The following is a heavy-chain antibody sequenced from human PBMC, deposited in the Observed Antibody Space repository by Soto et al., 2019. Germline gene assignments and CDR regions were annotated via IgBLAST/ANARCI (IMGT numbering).Heavy chain of an antibody. CDR3: ARDLGYSYGYDGMDV. D-gene: IGHD5-18*01. V-gene: IGHV1-46*01. CDR2: INPSGGST. Sequence: ASVEVSCKXSGYTFTSYYMHWVRQAPGQGLEWMGIINPSGGSTSYAQKFQGRVTMTRDTSTSTVYMELSSLRSEDTAVYYRARDLGYSYGYDGMDVWGQGTTVTVSS. CDR1: GYTFTSYY. J-gene: IGHJ6*02.